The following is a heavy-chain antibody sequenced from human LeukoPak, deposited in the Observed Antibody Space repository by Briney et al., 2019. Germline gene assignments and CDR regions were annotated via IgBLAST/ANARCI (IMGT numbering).Heavy chain of an antibody. Sequence: GGSLRLSCAASGFTFSNFWMHWVRQAPGKGLLWVSRISGDGITTNYADSVKGRFAISRDNFKNTLYLQMNSLRVEDTGVYFCTRDHVYNWNDFYWFDPWGQGTLVTVSS. CDR3: TRDHVYNWNDFYWFDP. V-gene: IGHV3-74*01. CDR1: GFTFSNFW. CDR2: ISGDGITT. J-gene: IGHJ5*02. D-gene: IGHD1-1*01.